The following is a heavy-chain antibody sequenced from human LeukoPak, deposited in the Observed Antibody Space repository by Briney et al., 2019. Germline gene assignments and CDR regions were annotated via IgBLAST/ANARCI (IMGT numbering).Heavy chain of an antibody. J-gene: IGHJ5*02. CDR2: INGSGGTT. CDR3: AKGPTWFDP. CDR1: GFIFSTYA. Sequence: GGSLRLSCAASGFIFSTYAMSWVRQAPGRGLEWVSLINGSGGTTYYADSVKGRFTISRDNSKNMLYLQMNGLRVEDTAVYYCAKGPTWFDPWGQGILVTVSS. V-gene: IGHV3-23*01.